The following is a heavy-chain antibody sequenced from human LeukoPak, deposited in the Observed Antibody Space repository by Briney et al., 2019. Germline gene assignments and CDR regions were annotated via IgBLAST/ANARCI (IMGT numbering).Heavy chain of an antibody. J-gene: IGHJ4*02. V-gene: IGHV3-23*01. D-gene: IGHD2-15*01. Sequence: GGSLRLSCAASGFTFSNYAFYWVRQAPEKGLEWVSTITVSGDTTFYADSVEGRFTISRDNSENTLYLQMNSLRAEDTAIYYCAKRCCSGGGCYSCFDYWGQGTLVTVFS. CDR1: GFTFSNYA. CDR3: AKRCCSGGGCYSCFDY. CDR2: ITVSGDTT.